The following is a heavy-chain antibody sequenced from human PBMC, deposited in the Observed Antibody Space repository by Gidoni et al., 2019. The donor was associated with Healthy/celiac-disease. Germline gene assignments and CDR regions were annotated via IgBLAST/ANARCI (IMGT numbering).Heavy chain of an antibody. CDR3: AREPKQQLDHFGPNWFDP. D-gene: IGHD6-13*01. CDR2: IIPIFGTA. CDR1: GGTFSSYA. Sequence: QVQLVQSGAEVKKPGSSVKVSCKASGGTFSSYAISWVRQAPGQGLEWMGGIIPIFGTANYAQKFQGRVTITADESTSTAYMELSSLRSEDTAVYYCAREPKQQLDHFGPNWFDPWGQGTLVTVSS. J-gene: IGHJ5*02. V-gene: IGHV1-69*01.